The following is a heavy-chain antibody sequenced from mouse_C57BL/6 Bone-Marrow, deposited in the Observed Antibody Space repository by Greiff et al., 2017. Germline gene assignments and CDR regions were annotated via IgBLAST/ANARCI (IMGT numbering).Heavy chain of an antibody. V-gene: IGHV1-20*01. J-gene: IGHJ2*01. CDR2: INPYNGDT. CDR1: GYSFTGYF. Sequence: EVQLVESGPELVKPGDSVKISCKASGYSFTGYFMNWVMQSHGKSLEWIGRINPYNGDTFYNQKFKGKATLTVDKSSSTAHMELRSLTSEDSAVYYCARRGLRCYYFDYWGQGTTLTVSS. CDR3: ARRGLRCYYFDY. D-gene: IGHD3-1*01.